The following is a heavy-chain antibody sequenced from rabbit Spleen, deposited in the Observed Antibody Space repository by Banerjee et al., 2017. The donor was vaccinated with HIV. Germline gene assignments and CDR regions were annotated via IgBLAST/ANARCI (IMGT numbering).Heavy chain of an antibody. J-gene: IGHJ6*01. V-gene: IGHV1S45*01. CDR3: ARDTGSSFSSYGMDL. CDR1: GFSFSNKAV. CDR2: INAGNSKT. D-gene: IGHD8-1*01. Sequence: QEQLVESGGGLVRPEGSLKLSCTASGFSFSNKAVMCWVRQAPGKGLQWIACINAGNSKTYYANWAKGRFTISKTSSTTVTLQMTSLTAADTATYFCARDTGSSFSSYGMDLWGQGTLVTVS.